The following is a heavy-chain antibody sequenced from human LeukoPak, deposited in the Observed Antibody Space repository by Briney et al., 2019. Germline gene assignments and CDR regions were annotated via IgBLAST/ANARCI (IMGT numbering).Heavy chain of an antibody. V-gene: IGHV4-59*01. CDR2: IYYSGST. J-gene: IGHJ4*02. CDR1: GGSISSYY. CDR3: ARARLEFWYEVYYFDY. D-gene: IGHD6-13*01. Sequence: KASETLSLTCTVSGGSISSYYWSWIRQPPGKGLEWIGYIYYSGSTNYNPSLKSRVTISVDTSKNQFSLKLSSVTAADTAVHYCARARLEFWYEVYYFDYWGQGTLVTVSS.